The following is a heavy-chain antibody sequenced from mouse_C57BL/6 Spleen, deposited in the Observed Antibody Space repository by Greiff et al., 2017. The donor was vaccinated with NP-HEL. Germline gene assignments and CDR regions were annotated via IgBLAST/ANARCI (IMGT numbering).Heavy chain of an antibody. J-gene: IGHJ4*01. V-gene: IGHV3-6*01. CDR2: ISYDGSN. D-gene: IGHD3-1*01. CDR1: GYSITSGYY. CDR3: ARGEARAMDY. Sequence: EVQLQESGPGLVKPSQSLSLTCSVTGYSITSGYYWNWIRQFPGNKLEWMGYISYDGSNNYNPSLKNRISITRDTSKNQFFLKLNSVTTEDTATYYCARGEARAMDYWGQGTSVTVSS.